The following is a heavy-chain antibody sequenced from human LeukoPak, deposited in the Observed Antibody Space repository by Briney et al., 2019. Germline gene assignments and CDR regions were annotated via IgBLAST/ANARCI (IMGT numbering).Heavy chain of an antibody. D-gene: IGHD6-19*01. Sequence: PGGSLRLSCAASGFTFSSYEMNWVRQAPGKGLEWVSYISSSGSTIYYADSVKGRFTISRDNAKNSLYLQMNSLRAEDTAVYYCAREIITLAGTFDYWGQGTLVTVSS. V-gene: IGHV3-48*03. CDR2: ISSSGSTI. CDR1: GFTFSSYE. CDR3: AREIITLAGTFDY. J-gene: IGHJ4*02.